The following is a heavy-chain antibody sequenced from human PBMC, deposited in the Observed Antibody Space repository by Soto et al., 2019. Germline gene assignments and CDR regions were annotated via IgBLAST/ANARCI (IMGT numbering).Heavy chain of an antibody. CDR1: GGSISSGGYS. Sequence: QLQLQESGSGLVKPSQTLSLTCAVSGGSISSGGYSWSWIRQPPGKGLEWIGYIYHSGSTYYNPSLKRRVTISVDRAKNQFSLKVSSVTAADTGVYYCARGQVVAAQHWGQGTLVTVSS. D-gene: IGHD2-15*01. V-gene: IGHV4-30-2*01. J-gene: IGHJ4*02. CDR2: IYHSGST. CDR3: ARGQVVAAQH.